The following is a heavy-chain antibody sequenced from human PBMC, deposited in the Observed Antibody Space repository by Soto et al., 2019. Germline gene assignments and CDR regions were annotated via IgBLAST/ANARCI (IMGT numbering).Heavy chain of an antibody. CDR2: VTPDGSNK. Sequence: PGGSLRLSCAASGFTFSTYALHWVRQAPGKGLEWVATVTPDGSNKYHADSVEGRFTISRDDSKNTLYLQLNSLRAEDTAVYYCGRITLKTSVDTFDFWGQGTMVTVSS. CDR1: GFTFSTYA. V-gene: IGHV3-30-3*01. D-gene: IGHD3-22*01. CDR3: GRITLKTSVDTFDF. J-gene: IGHJ3*01.